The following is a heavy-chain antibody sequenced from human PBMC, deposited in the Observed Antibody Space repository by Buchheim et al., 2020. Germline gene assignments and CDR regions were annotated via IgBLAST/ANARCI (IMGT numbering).Heavy chain of an antibody. CDR2: IFYSGST. D-gene: IGHD6-13*01. CDR3: AGRGLAAAWFDY. V-gene: IGHV4-59*08. CDR1: GGSISSYC. J-gene: IGHJ4*02. Sequence: QVQLQESGPGLVKPSETLSLTCTVSGGSISSYCWSWIRQPPGKGLEWIGCIFYSGSTNYNPSLRSRVTMSVDTSKNQFSLKLTSETAADTAVYYCAGRGLAAAWFDYWGQGTL.